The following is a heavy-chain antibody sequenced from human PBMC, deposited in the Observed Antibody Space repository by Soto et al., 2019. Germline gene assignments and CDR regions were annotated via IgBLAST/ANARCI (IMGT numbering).Heavy chain of an antibody. CDR2: INTYNGMT. D-gene: IGHD5-12*01. CDR1: GYTFINYH. V-gene: IGHV1-18*01. CDR3: AKSPRGEMATD. J-gene: IGHJ4*02. Sequence: QVQRVQSGGEVKKPGASVTVSCKASGYTFINYHITWVRQAPGQGLEWMAWINTYNGMTDYAQKFQGRVTMTRDTSTSTAYMELRHLGSDDTAVYFCAKSPRGEMATDWGQGTLVTVSS.